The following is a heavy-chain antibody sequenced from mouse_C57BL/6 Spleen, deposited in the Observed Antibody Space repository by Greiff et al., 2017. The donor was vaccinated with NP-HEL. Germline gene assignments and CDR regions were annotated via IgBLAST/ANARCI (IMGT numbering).Heavy chain of an antibody. J-gene: IGHJ2*01. Sequence: QVQLQQSGPELVKPGASVKISCKASGYAFSSSWMNWVKQRPGKGLEWIGRIYPGDGDTNYNGKFKGKATLTADKSSSTAYMQLSSLTSDDSAVYFCARLPFYYYGSSYFDYWGQGTTLTVSS. V-gene: IGHV1-82*01. CDR3: ARLPFYYYGSSYFDY. CDR1: GYAFSSSW. D-gene: IGHD1-1*01. CDR2: IYPGDGDT.